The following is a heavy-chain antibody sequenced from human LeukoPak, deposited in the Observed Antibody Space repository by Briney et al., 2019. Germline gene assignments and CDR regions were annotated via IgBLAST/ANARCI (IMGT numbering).Heavy chain of an antibody. V-gene: IGHV3-23*01. Sequence: EALSLTCAVYGGSFSGYYWSWVRQAPGKGLEWVSAISPSGRNTYYADSVKGRFIISRDNSKNMLYLQMSSLRAEDTAVYYCAKGGSDSSGYYSLYYYYYMDVWGKGTTVTISS. CDR1: GGSFSGYY. J-gene: IGHJ6*03. CDR2: ISPSGRNT. D-gene: IGHD3-22*01. CDR3: AKGGSDSSGYYSLYYYYYMDV.